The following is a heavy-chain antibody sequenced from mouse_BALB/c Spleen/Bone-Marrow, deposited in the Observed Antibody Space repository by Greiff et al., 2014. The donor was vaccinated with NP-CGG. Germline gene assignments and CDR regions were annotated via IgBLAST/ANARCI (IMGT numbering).Heavy chain of an antibody. J-gene: IGHJ2*01. Sequence: QVQLQQSGAELMKPGASVKISCKATGYTFSSYWIEWVKQRPGHGLEWIGEILPGSGSTNNNEKFKGKATFTADTSSSTAYMQLSSLTSEDSAVYYCARGAYYGNYFDYWGQGTTLTVSS. CDR2: ILPGSGST. CDR1: GYTFSSYW. V-gene: IGHV1-9*01. D-gene: IGHD2-10*01. CDR3: ARGAYYGNYFDY.